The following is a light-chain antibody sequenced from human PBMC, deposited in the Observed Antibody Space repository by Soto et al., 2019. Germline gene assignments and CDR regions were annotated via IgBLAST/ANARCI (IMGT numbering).Light chain of an antibody. CDR1: QSVSSN. J-gene: IGKJ2*01. CDR2: GAS. V-gene: IGKV3-15*01. CDR3: QQHNNWPQYT. Sequence: EIVMTQSPASLSVSPGERATLSCRASQSVSSNLAWYQQKPGQAPRLLIYGASTRATDIPARFSGSGSGTEFTLTIRSLQSEDFAVYYCQQHNNWPQYTLRQGTKLEIK.